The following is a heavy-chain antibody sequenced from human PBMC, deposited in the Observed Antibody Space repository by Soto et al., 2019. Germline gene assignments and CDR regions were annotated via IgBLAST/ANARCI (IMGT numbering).Heavy chain of an antibody. CDR3: AHTQYYYDSSGYYSNAEYFQH. J-gene: IGHJ1*01. D-gene: IGHD3-22*01. CDR1: GFSLSTSGVG. V-gene: IGHV2-5*02. CDR2: IYWDDDK. Sequence: QITLKESGPTLVKPTQTLTLTCTFSGFSLSTSGVGVGWIRQPPGKALEWLALIYWDDDKGYSPSRKSRRTITKDTSKNQVVLTMTNMDPVDTATYYCAHTQYYYDSSGYYSNAEYFQHWGQGTLVTVSS.